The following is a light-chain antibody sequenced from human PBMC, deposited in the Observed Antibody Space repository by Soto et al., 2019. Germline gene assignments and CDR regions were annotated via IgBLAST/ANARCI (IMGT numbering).Light chain of an antibody. CDR1: NSDVGGYNF. CDR3: CSYTASDIWV. J-gene: IGLJ3*02. Sequence: QSALTQPRSVSGSPGQSVTISCTGTNSDVGGYNFVSWYQQLPGKAPKLMISAVSQRPSGVPDRFSGSKSGNTASLTISGLQADDEADYFCCSYTASDIWVFGGGTNETVL. CDR2: AVS. V-gene: IGLV2-11*01.